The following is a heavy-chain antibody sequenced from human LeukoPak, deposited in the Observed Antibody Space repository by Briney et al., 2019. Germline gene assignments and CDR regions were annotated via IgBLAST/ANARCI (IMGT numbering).Heavy chain of an antibody. J-gene: IGHJ4*02. Sequence: SETLSLTCTVSGGSISSYYWNWIRQPAGKGLEWIGRIHISGKTNYNPSLRVTMSVDASTNQFSLKLSSVTAADTAVYYCARGPITMIAGPTYYFDYWGQGTLVTVSS. CDR1: GGSISSYY. D-gene: IGHD3-22*01. CDR3: ARGPITMIAGPTYYFDY. CDR2: IHISGKT. V-gene: IGHV4-4*07.